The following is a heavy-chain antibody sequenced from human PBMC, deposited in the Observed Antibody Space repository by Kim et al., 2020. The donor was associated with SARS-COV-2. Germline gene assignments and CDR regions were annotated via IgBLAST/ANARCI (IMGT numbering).Heavy chain of an antibody. J-gene: IGHJ4*02. CDR3: TRSNVRPFDD. CDR1: GGSIGSSSYR. CDR2: VSYSGNT. V-gene: IGHV4-39*01. Sequence: ETLSLTCTVSGGSIGSSSYRWGWIRQPPGKGLEWIGYVSYSGNTNYNPSLESRLIISVDRSKSQFFLNLASVTAADTALYFCTRSNVRPFDDWGQGTLVTVSS.